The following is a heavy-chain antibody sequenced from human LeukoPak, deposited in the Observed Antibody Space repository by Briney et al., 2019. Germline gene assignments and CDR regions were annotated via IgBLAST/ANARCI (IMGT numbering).Heavy chain of an antibody. D-gene: IGHD4-17*01. J-gene: IGHJ6*03. CDR2: INHSGST. CDR1: GGSFSGYY. Sequence: PSETLSLTCAVYGGSFSGYYWSWIRQPPGKGLEWIGEINHSGSTNYNPSLKSRVTISVGTSKNQFSLKLSSVTAADTAVYYCARGGDHTVTTFGYYCYMDVWGKGTTVTVSS. V-gene: IGHV4-34*01. CDR3: ARGGDHTVTTFGYYCYMDV.